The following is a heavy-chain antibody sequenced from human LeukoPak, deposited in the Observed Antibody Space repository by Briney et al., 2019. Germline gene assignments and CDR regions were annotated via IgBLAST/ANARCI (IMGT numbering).Heavy chain of an antibody. Sequence: PGGSLRLSCAASGFTVSSNYMSWVRQAPGKGLGWVSVIYSGGSTYYADSVKGRFTISRDNSKNTLYLQMNSLRAEDMAVYYCARSPGDYDWYFDLWGRGTLVTVSS. CDR3: ARSPGDYDWYFDL. CDR1: GFTVSSNY. V-gene: IGHV3-53*01. CDR2: IYSGGST. D-gene: IGHD4-17*01. J-gene: IGHJ2*01.